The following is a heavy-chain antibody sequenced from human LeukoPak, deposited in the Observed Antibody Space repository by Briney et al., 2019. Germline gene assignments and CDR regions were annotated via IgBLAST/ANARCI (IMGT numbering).Heavy chain of an antibody. CDR1: GGTFSSYA. J-gene: IGHJ5*02. CDR2: IIPIFGTA. V-gene: IGHV1-69*13. D-gene: IGHD3-3*01. Sequence: GASVKVSCKASGGTFSSYAISWVRQAPGQGLEWMGGIIPIFGTANYAQKFQGRVTITADESTSTAYMELSSLRSEDTAVYYCARAPFGESPPGRGRVFVGSAPWGKETRVTVST. CDR3: ARAPFGESPPGRGRVFVGSAP.